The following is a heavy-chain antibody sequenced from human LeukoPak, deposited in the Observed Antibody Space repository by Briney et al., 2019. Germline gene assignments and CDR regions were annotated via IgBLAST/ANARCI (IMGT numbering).Heavy chain of an antibody. D-gene: IGHD4-11*01. CDR1: GGSVTSGSFY. CDR2: IHFSGNT. CDR3: AREGLQEHAFDI. J-gene: IGHJ3*02. V-gene: IGHV4-61*01. Sequence: SETLSLTCTVSGGSVTSGSFYWSWIRQPPGKGLEWIGYIHFSGNTNYNPSLKSRVTISVDTSKNHFSLKLSSLTPADTAVYYCAREGLQEHAFDIWGQGTMVTVSS.